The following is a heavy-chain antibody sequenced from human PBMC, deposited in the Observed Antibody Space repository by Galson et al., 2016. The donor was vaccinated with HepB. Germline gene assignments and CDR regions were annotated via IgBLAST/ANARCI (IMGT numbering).Heavy chain of an antibody. Sequence: SLRLSCAASGFTFGDHGIHWVRQAPGKGLEWVALISYDGYYKWYLDSVKGRFTISRDNSKNTLYLLMNNLRAEDTAIYYCARDLNGASGSHGGFDYWGQGNLVTVSS. V-gene: IGHV3-30*03. CDR2: ISYDGYYK. J-gene: IGHJ4*02. CDR1: GFTFGDHG. D-gene: IGHD3-10*01. CDR3: ARDLNGASGSHGGFDY.